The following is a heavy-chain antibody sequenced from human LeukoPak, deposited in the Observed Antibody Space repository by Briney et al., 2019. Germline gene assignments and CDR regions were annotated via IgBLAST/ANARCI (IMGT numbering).Heavy chain of an antibody. CDR1: GYTFTAYY. D-gene: IGHD2-2*01. V-gene: IGHV1-2*06. CDR2: INCNNGGT. J-gene: IGHJ5*02. CDR3: ARDPWGGDIVVVPAAIHDP. Sequence: ASVKVSCKASGYTFTAYYVHWVRQAPGQGLEWMGRINCNNGGTNYAQKFRGRVTMTRDTSISTAYMELSRLTSDDTAVYDCARDPWGGDIVVVPAAIHDPWGQGTLVTVSS.